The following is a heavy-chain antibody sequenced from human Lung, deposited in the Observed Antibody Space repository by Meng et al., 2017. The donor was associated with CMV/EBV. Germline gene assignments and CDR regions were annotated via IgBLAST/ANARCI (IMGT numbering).Heavy chain of an antibody. CDR2: ISFDGSNK. J-gene: IGHJ3*02. CDR3: ARDALYSTSAAFDS. Sequence: GGSLRLXCEASGFPFNSYAMHWVRQAPGKGLEWVAVISFDGSNKYYADSVKGRFTISRDISKNTLYLQMNSLRAEDTAVHYCARDALYSTSAAFDSWGQGXMVTVSS. CDR1: GFPFNSYA. D-gene: IGHD6-6*01. V-gene: IGHV3-30*04.